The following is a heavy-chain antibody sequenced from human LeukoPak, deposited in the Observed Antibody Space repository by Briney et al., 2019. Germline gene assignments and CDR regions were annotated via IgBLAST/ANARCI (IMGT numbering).Heavy chain of an antibody. CDR2: IWYDGSNK. D-gene: IGHD2/OR15-2a*01. J-gene: IGHJ4*02. Sequence: GGSLRLSCAASGFTFSSYGMHWVRQAPGKGLEWVAVIWYDGSNKYYADSVKGRFTISRDNSKNTLYLQMNSLRAEDTAVYYCARGEGYGNSGYFDYWGQGTLVTVSS. CDR1: GFTFSSYG. V-gene: IGHV3-33*01. CDR3: ARGEGYGNSGYFDY.